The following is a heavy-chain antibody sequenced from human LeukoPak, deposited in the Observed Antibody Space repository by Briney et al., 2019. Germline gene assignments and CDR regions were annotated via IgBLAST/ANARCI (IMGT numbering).Heavy chain of an antibody. CDR1: GYTFTNYG. Sequence: ASIKVSCKASGYTFTNYGFSWVRQAPGQGLEWMGWISTYSGNTNYAQQVQGRVTMTSDTSTSTVYMELRSLRSDDTAVYYCARGYCRSTSCHEPPLYGMDVWGQGTTVIVS. V-gene: IGHV1-18*04. D-gene: IGHD2-2*01. CDR3: ARGYCRSTSCHEPPLYGMDV. J-gene: IGHJ6*02. CDR2: ISTYSGNT.